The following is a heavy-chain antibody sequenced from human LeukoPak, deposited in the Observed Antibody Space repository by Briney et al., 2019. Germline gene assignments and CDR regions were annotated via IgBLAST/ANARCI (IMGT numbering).Heavy chain of an antibody. J-gene: IGHJ4*02. V-gene: IGHV3-7*01. CDR3: ARDHTVDGLVFDY. CDR1: GFAFSDFW. CDR2: IKQDGSEK. D-gene: IGHD6-19*01. Sequence: GGSLRLSCAASGFAFSDFWMNGVRQAPGKGLEWVASIKQDGSEKCYVDSVKGRFSISRDNAKNSLHLQMNSLTAEDTAVYYCARDHTVDGLVFDYWGQGILVTVSS.